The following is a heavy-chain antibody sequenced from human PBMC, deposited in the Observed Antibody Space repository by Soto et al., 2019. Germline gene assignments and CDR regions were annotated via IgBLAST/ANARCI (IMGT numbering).Heavy chain of an antibody. CDR1: GSPIRSSSHY. V-gene: IGHV4-39*02. J-gene: IGHJ4*02. CDR2: IDASGDF. CDR3: AREGGYVDY. D-gene: IGHD1-1*01. Sequence: PSETLSLTCTVSGSPIRSSSHYWGWIRQSPGTGLEWIGSIDASGDFYYNPSLKSRVTISVDTSKNQFSLKLISVTGADSAIFYCAREGGYVDYWGQGTLVTVSS.